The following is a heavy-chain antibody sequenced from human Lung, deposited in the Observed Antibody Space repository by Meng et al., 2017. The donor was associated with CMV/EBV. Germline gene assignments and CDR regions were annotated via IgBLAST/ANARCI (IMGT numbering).Heavy chain of an antibody. Sequence: SVXVSXXASGYTFTGYYMHWVRQAPGQGLEWMGWINPNSGGTNYAQKFQGRVTMTRDTSISTAYMELSRLRSDDTAVYYCARGYCSSTSCYTWREDWGQGNXV. D-gene: IGHD2-2*02. CDR2: INPNSGGT. CDR3: ARGYCSSTSCYTWRED. CDR1: GYTFTGYY. V-gene: IGHV1-2*02. J-gene: IGHJ4*02.